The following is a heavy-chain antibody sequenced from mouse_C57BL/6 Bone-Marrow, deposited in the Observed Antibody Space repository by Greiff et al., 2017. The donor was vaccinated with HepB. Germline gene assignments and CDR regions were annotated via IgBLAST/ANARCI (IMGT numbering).Heavy chain of an antibody. J-gene: IGHJ3*01. V-gene: IGHV5-9-1*02. CDR3: TRDWGLGLRFAY. D-gene: IGHD4-1*01. CDR1: GFTFSSYA. CDR2: LSSGGDYI. Sequence: EVQLVESGEGLVKPGGSLKLSCAASGFTFSSYAMSWVRQTPEKRLEWVAYLSSGGDYIYYADTVKGRFTISRDNARNTLYLQMSSLKSEDTAMYYCTRDWGLGLRFAYWGQGTLVTVSA.